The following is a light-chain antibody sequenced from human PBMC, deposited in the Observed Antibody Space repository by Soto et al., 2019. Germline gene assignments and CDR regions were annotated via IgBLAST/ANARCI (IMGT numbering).Light chain of an antibody. Sequence: EIVLTQSPATLSLSPGERATLSCRASQSLSSYLAWYQQKPGQAPRLLIYDASNRATGIPARFSGSGSGTDFTLTISGLEPEDFAVYYCQQRSNWPLTFGGGTKVDIK. CDR3: QQRSNWPLT. CDR2: DAS. J-gene: IGKJ4*01. V-gene: IGKV3-11*01. CDR1: QSLSSY.